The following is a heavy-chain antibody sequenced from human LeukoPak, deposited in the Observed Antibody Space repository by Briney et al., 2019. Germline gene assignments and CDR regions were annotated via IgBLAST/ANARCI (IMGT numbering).Heavy chain of an antibody. CDR3: AREPQSYDAFDI. CDR1: GGSISSSSYY. V-gene: IGHV4-39*07. CDR2: IYYSGST. J-gene: IGHJ3*02. Sequence: SETLSLTCTVSGGSISSSSYYWGWIRQPPGKGLEWIGSIYYSGSTYYNPSLKSRVTISVDTSKNQFSLKLSSVTAADTAVYYCAREPQSYDAFDIWGQGTMVTVSS.